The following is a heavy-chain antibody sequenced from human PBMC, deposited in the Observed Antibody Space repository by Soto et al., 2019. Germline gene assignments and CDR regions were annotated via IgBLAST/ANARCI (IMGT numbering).Heavy chain of an antibody. CDR3: ARDVPRKYYYGSGSYYQSLKDYFDY. J-gene: IGHJ4*01. V-gene: IGHV1-18*01. D-gene: IGHD3-10*01. CDR2: ISAYNGNT. Sequence: ASLKVSCKASGXTLTSYGMGWVRQAPGHGREWMGWISAYNGNTNYAQKLQGRVTMTTDTSTSTAYMELRSLRSDDTAVYYCARDVPRKYYYGSGSYYQSLKDYFDYWG. CDR1: GXTLTSYG.